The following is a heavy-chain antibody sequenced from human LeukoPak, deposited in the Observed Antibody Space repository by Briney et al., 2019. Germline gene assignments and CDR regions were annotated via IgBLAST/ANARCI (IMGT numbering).Heavy chain of an antibody. J-gene: IGHJ4*02. V-gene: IGHV3-23*01. Sequence: GGSLRLSCAASGFTFSSYAMSWVRQAPGKGLEWASAISGSGGSTYYADSVKGRFTISRDNSKNTLYLQMNSLRAEDTAVYYCAKISDSSGYYFYFDYWGQGTLVTVSS. CDR2: ISGSGGST. D-gene: IGHD3-22*01. CDR3: AKISDSSGYYFYFDY. CDR1: GFTFSSYA.